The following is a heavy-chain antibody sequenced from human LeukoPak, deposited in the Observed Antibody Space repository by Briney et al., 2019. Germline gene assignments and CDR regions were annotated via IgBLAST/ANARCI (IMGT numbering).Heavy chain of an antibody. D-gene: IGHD2-21*02. V-gene: IGHV3-30*18. CDR1: GFTFSSYG. Sequence: GGSLRLSCAASGFTFSSYGMHWVRQAPGEGLEWLAIITYDGSNKYYADSVKGRFTISRDDSKNTLYLQVNSLRVADTAVYYCAKTSQPYCGGDCSHFDYWGQGTLVTVSS. CDR3: AKTSQPYCGGDCSHFDY. J-gene: IGHJ4*02. CDR2: ITYDGSNK.